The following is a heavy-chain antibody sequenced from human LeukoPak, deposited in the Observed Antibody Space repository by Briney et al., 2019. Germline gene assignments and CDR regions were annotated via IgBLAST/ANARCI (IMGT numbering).Heavy chain of an antibody. J-gene: IGHJ3*02. V-gene: IGHV4-4*07. Sequence: PSETLSLTCTVSGVSISSYYWSWIRHPAGKGLEWIGRIYTTGSTNYTPSLKRRVTMSVDTSKNQFSLKLSSVTAADTAVYYCARDLGLLHAFDIWGQGTMVTVSS. CDR2: IYTTGST. D-gene: IGHD2-15*01. CDR3: ARDLGLLHAFDI. CDR1: GVSISSYY.